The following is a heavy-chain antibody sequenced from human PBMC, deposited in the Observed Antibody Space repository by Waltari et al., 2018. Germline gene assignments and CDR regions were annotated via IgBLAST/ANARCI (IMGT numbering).Heavy chain of an antibody. CDR1: GDSMSSNNW. V-gene: IGHV4-4*02. CDR3: ARDRGRGLYLDS. CDR2: SHRSGRT. D-gene: IGHD2-15*01. Sequence: GPGLVKPSGTLSLTCTVSGDSMSSNNWWSWVRQPPEKGLEWIGQSHRSGRTNYNPSLESRVSISLDTANKQLSLKVTSTTAADTAVYYCARDRGRGLYLDSWGQGILVTVSP. J-gene: IGHJ4*02.